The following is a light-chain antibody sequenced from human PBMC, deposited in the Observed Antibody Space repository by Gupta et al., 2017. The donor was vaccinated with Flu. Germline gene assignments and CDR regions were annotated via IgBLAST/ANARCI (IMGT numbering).Light chain of an antibody. CDR3: QQYHLYPRR. J-gene: IGKJ1*01. CDR2: EAS. CDR1: NINNK. Sequence: NINNKLAWYQQSPGMAPRLLIYEASRLQSGAPSRFAGSGSGTDFSLTNNRLQPGDFVTYYCQQYHLYPRRYGQGT. V-gene: IGKV1-5*03.